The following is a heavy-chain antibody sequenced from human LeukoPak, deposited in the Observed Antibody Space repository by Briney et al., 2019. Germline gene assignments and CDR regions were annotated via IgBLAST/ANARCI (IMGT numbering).Heavy chain of an antibody. V-gene: IGHV4-39*01. Sequence: PSETLSLTCTVSGGSISSSSYYWGWIRQPPGKGLEWFGSIYYSGSTYYNPSLKSRVTISVDTSKNQFSLKLSSVTAADTAVYYCARHGLGYYPYYFDYWGQGTLVTVSS. CDR3: ARHGLGYYPYYFDY. CDR2: IYYSGST. J-gene: IGHJ4*02. D-gene: IGHD3-22*01. CDR1: GGSISSSSYY.